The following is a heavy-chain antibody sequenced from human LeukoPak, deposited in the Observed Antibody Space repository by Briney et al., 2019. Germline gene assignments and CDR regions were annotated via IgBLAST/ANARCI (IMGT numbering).Heavy chain of an antibody. J-gene: IGHJ4*02. CDR2: INPSENTT. V-gene: IGHV1-46*01. D-gene: IGHD6-19*01. CDR1: GYTFTNYY. CDR3: ARSTLAGPFDY. Sequence: ASVKVSCTASGYTFTNYYIHWVRQAPGQGLEWMGIINPSENTTSYAQNFQGRVTMPRDTSTGTVYMELSSLRSEDTAVYYCARSTLAGPFDYWGQGTLVTVSS.